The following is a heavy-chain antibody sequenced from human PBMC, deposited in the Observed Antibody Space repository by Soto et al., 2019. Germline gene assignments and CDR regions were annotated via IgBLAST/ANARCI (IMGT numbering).Heavy chain of an antibody. CDR2: ISSSSSYI. J-gene: IGHJ4*02. Sequence: GGSLRLSCAASGFTFISYSMNWVRQAPGKGLEWVSSISSSSSYIYYADSVKGRFTISRDNAKNSLYLQMNSLRAEDTAVYYCATSQIGSSGYYDYWGQGTLVTVSS. CDR3: ATSQIGSSGYYDY. V-gene: IGHV3-21*01. D-gene: IGHD3-22*01. CDR1: GFTFISYS.